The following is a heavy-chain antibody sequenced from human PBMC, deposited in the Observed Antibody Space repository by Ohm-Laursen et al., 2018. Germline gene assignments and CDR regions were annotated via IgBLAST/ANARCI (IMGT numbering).Heavy chain of an antibody. CDR3: AISRYRGSLCYFDY. D-gene: IGHD1-26*01. Sequence: GTLSLTCTVSGGSISSSSYYWGWIRQPPEKGLEWIGSIYNSGATYYNPSLESRVTISVDTSKNQFSLKVNFLTAADTAVYYCAISRYRGSLCYFDYWGQGTLVTVSS. J-gene: IGHJ4*02. CDR2: IYNSGAT. CDR1: GGSISSSSYY. V-gene: IGHV4-39*01.